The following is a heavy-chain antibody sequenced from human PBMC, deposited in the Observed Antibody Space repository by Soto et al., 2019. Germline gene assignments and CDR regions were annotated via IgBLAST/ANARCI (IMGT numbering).Heavy chain of an antibody. V-gene: IGHV3-7*01. CDR2: IKHDAGAT. CDR1: GLTFSSYW. D-gene: IGHD3-3*01. J-gene: IGHJ4*02. CDR3: ARDVVKRSYYDFWSGSLF. Sequence: EVQLVESGGGLVQPGGSLRLSCAASGLTFSSYWMRWVRQAPGKGLEWVVSIKHDAGATYYLDSVKGRFTVSRDNAKNSWYLQRDSLRVEDSAMDYCARDVVKRSYYDFWSGSLFWGQGSLVTVSS.